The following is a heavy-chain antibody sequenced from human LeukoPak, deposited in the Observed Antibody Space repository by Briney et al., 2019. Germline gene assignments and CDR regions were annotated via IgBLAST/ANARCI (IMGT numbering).Heavy chain of an antibody. CDR3: ARESGIAAALDL. CDR1: GFTFSSYW. Sequence: GGSLRLSCAASGFTFSSYWLHWVRQAPGQGRVWVSRINTDGSSTSYADSVKGRFTTSRDNAKNTLYLQMNSLRAEDTAVYYCARESGIAAALDLWGQGTLVTVSS. J-gene: IGHJ5*02. D-gene: IGHD6-13*01. CDR2: INTDGSST. V-gene: IGHV3-74*01.